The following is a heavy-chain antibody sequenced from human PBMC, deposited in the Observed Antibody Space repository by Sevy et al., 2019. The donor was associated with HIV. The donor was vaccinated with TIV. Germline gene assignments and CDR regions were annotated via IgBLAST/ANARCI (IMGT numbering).Heavy chain of an antibody. V-gene: IGHV3-30*04. J-gene: IGHJ4*02. D-gene: IGHD2-15*01. CDR2: ISYDGGKT. CDR3: TRDGGGDYFDY. CDR1: GFTFRRYA. Sequence: GGSLRLSCAASGFTFRRYAMHWVRQAPGQGLESVAVISYDGGKTYHADSVKGRCTISRDNSENTLYLQMNSLRAEDTAVYYCTRDGGGDYFDYWGLGTLVTVSS.